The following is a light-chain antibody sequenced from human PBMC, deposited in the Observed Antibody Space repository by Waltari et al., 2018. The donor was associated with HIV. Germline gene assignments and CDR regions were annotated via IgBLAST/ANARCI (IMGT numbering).Light chain of an antibody. CDR2: EVS. CDR1: SSDVSRYDR. Sequence: QSALTQPRSVSGSPGQSVTISCTETSSDVSRYDRVSWYQQSPGTAPKLMIYEVSNRPSGVPDRFSGSKSGNTASLTISGLQPEDEADYYCSSYTTSSTWVFGGGTK. CDR3: SSYTTSSTWV. J-gene: IGLJ2*01. V-gene: IGLV2-18*02.